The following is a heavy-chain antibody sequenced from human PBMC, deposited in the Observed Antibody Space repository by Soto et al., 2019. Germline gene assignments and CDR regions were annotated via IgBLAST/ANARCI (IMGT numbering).Heavy chain of an antibody. J-gene: IGHJ6*02. CDR1: GFTFDDYA. CDR3: AKDKERFGEARLGYYGMDV. CDR2: ISWNSGGI. V-gene: IGHV3-9*01. Sequence: EVQLVESGGGLVQPGRSLRLSCAASGFTFDDYAMHWVRQAPGKGLEWVSGISWNSGGIAYADSVKGRFTISRDNAKNSLFLLMNSLRAEDTALYYCAKDKERFGEARLGYYGMDVWGQGTTVTVSS. D-gene: IGHD3-10*01.